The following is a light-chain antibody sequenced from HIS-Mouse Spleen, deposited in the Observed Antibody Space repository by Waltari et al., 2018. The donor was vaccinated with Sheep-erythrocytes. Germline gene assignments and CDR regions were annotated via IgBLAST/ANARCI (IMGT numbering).Light chain of an antibody. CDR2: WAS. J-gene: IGKJ4*01. CDR1: QSVLYSSNNKNY. CDR3: QQYYSTPLT. Sequence: DIVMTQSPDSLAVSLGERATINCKSSQSVLYSSNNKNYLAWYQQKPGQPPKLLIYWASTRESGVPDRFSGSGSVTDFTLNISSLQAEDVAVYYCQQYYSTPLTFGGGTKVELK. V-gene: IGKV4-1*01.